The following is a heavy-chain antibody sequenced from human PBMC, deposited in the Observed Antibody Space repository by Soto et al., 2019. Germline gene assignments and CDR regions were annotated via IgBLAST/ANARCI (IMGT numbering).Heavy chain of an antibody. V-gene: IGHV3-23*01. CDR1: GFSFVNYA. CDR2: LSGSGTST. D-gene: IGHD3-22*01. CDR3: ARDNYYDSSGYYGPDY. J-gene: IGHJ4*02. Sequence: GSLRLSCAASGFSFVNYAMNWVRQAPGKGLEWVSGLSGSGTSTYYADSVKGRFTISRDNSKNTLYLQMNSLRAEDTAVYYCARDNYYDSSGYYGPDYWGQGTLVTVSS.